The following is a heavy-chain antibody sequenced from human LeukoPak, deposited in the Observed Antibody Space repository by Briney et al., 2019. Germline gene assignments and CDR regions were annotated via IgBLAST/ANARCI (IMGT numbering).Heavy chain of an antibody. Sequence: SETLSLTCTVSGGSISSYYWGWVRQPPGKGLEWIGYLYDGGSTHYNPSLKSRAIISVDTSKNQFSLNLNSVTAADTAVYFCARHSWVNGYFDFWGQGTLVTVSS. CDR3: ARHSWVNGYFDF. CDR2: LYDGGST. V-gene: IGHV4-59*08. CDR1: GGSISSYY. D-gene: IGHD4-17*01. J-gene: IGHJ4*02.